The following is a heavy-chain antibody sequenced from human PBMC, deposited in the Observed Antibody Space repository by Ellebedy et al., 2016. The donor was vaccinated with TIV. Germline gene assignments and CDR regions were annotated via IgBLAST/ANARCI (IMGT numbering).Heavy chain of an antibody. J-gene: IGHJ4*02. D-gene: IGHD3-3*01. V-gene: IGHV1-3*01. Sequence: AASVKVSCKASGYTFSAYYMHWVRQAPGQDLEWLGWINAGNGHTKYSQNFQGRVSITRDTSASTVYMELSSLRSEDTAVYYCARDGRFGRDRSGYCDYWGQGTLVTVSS. CDR2: INAGNGHT. CDR3: ARDGRFGRDRSGYCDY. CDR1: GYTFSAYY.